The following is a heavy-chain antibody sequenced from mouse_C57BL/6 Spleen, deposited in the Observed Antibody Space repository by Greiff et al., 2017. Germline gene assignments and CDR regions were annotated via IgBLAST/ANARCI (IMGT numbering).Heavy chain of an antibody. J-gene: IGHJ1*03. V-gene: IGHV1-18*01. D-gene: IGHD2-4*01. CDR1: GYTFTDYN. CDR2: INPNNGGT. Sequence: EVKLQESGPELVKPGASVKIPCKASGYTFTDYNMDWVKQSHGKSLEWIGDINPNNGGTIYNQKFKGKATLTVDKSSSTAYMELRSLTSEDTAVYYCARVYDYDRGNYWYFDVWGTGTTVTVSS. CDR3: ARVYDYDRGNYWYFDV.